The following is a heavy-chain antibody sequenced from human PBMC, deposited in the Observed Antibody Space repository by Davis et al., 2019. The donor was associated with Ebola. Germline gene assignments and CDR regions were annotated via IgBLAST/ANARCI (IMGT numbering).Heavy chain of an antibody. V-gene: IGHV3-21*01. CDR3: ARDGEHYSDLDY. J-gene: IGHJ4*02. Sequence: GESLKISCAASGFTVSSNYMSWVRQAPGKGLEWVSSISSSSSYIYYADSVKGRFTISRDNAKNTLYLQMDSLRAEDTAVYYCARDGEHYSDLDYWGQGTLVTVSS. CDR2: ISSSSSYI. D-gene: IGHD1-26*01. CDR1: GFTVSSNY.